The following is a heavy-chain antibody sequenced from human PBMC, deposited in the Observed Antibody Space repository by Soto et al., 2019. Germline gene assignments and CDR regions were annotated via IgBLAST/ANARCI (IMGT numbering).Heavy chain of an antibody. J-gene: IGHJ5*02. CDR2: ISSSGSTI. V-gene: IGHV3-11*01. CDR1: GFTFSDYY. Sequence: PGGSLRLSCAASGFTFSDYYMSWIRQAPGKGLEWVSYISSSGSTIYYADSVRGRFTISRDNAKNSLYLQMNSLRAEDTAVYYCARFARPQNWFDPWGQGTLVTVSS. CDR3: ARFARPQNWFDP.